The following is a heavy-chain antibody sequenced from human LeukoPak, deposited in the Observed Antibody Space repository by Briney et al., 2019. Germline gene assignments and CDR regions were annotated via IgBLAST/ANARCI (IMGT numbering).Heavy chain of an antibody. CDR1: GGSFSGYY. J-gene: IGHJ5*02. CDR2: INHRGST. D-gene: IGHD6-13*01. Sequence: SETLSLTCAIYGGSFSGYYWSWIRQPPGKGLEWIGEINHRGSTNYNPSLKSRVTISVDTSTNSFSLELSSVTAADTAVYYCARDPKGYSSSWYSHNWFDPWGQGTLVTVSS. V-gene: IGHV4-34*01. CDR3: ARDPKGYSSSWYSHNWFDP.